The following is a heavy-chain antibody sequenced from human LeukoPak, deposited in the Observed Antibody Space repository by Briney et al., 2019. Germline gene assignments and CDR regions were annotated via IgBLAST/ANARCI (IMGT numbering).Heavy chain of an antibody. J-gene: IGHJ4*02. CDR1: GYIFTVYN. V-gene: IGHV1-18*01. CDR3: ARTPEKHIDY. D-gene: IGHD2-15*01. Sequence: ASVKVSCKASGYIFTVYNITWVRQAPGQGLEWMGRFSVYAGHTDFARNFQDRVTMTADTSTTTAYMELKSLRSDDTAVYYCARTPEKHIDYWGQGTLVTVSS. CDR2: FSVYAGHT.